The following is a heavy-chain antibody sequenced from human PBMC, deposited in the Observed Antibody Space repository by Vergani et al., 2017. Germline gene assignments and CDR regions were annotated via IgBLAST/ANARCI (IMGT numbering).Heavy chain of an antibody. J-gene: IGHJ3*02. CDR2: IKQDGSEK. Sequence: EVQLVESGGGLVQPGGSLRLSCAASGFTFSSYWMSWVRQAPGKGLEWVANIKQDGSEKYYVDSVKGRFTISRDNAKNSLYLQMNSLRAEETAVYSCARDYHLYSGSYYVGAFDIWGQGTMVTVSS. D-gene: IGHD1-26*01. V-gene: IGHV3-7*01. CDR1: GFTFSSYW. CDR3: ARDYHLYSGSYYVGAFDI.